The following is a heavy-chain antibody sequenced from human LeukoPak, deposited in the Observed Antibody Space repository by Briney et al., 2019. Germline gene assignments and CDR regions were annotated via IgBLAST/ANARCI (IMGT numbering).Heavy chain of an antibody. J-gene: IGHJ4*02. V-gene: IGHV4-59*01. CDR1: GDSISSYY. D-gene: IGHD6-13*01. CDR2: IYHGGST. CDR3: ATGYSSTWYYFDY. Sequence: SETLSLTCTVSGDSISSYYWSWIRQPPGKGLEWIGYIYHGGSTNYNPSLKSRVTISVDTSKSQFSLKLSSVTAADTAVYYCATGYSSTWYYFDYWGQGTLVTVSS.